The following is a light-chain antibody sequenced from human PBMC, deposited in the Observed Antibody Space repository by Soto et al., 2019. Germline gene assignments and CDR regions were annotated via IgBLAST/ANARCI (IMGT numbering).Light chain of an antibody. CDR1: QSISSY. CDR3: QQSYSLFT. Sequence: DIQMTQSPSSLSASVGDRVTITCRASQSISSYLNWYQQKPGKAPKLLIYAASSLQSGVPSRFSGSVSGTDFTLTISSLQPEDFATYYCQQSYSLFTFGTGTKVDIK. CDR2: AAS. J-gene: IGKJ3*01. V-gene: IGKV1-39*01.